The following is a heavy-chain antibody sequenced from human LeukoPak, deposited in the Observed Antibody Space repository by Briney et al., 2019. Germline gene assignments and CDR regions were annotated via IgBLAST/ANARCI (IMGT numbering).Heavy chain of an antibody. CDR2: INHSGST. Sequence: PSETLSLTCTVSGGSISTSNYYWGWIRQPPGKGLEWIGEINHSGSTNYNPSLKSRVTISVDTSKNQFSLKLSSVTAADTAVYYCARRRHYYYDSSGYYQHWGQGTLGTVSS. CDR3: ARRRHYYYDSSGYYQH. D-gene: IGHD3-22*01. J-gene: IGHJ1*01. CDR1: GGSISTSNYY. V-gene: IGHV4-39*07.